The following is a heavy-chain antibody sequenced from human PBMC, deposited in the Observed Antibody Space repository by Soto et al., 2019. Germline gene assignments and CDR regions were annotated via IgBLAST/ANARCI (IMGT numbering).Heavy chain of an antibody. V-gene: IGHV3-11*06. CDR3: ARSGDNYNRLDY. CDR2: SSNSGTFS. CDR1: GFTFSDYY. Sequence: GGSLRLSCEGSGFTFSDYYISWIRQAPGKGLEWISYSSNSGTFSRYADSVKGRFSISRDNTKNLLYLQMSSLRAEDTAVYYCARSGDNYNRLDYWGQGTPVTVSS. J-gene: IGHJ4*02. D-gene: IGHD1-1*01.